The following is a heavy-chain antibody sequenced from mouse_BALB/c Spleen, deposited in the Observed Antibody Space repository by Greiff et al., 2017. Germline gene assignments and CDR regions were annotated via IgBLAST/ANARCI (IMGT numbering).Heavy chain of an antibody. Sequence: DVHLVESGGGLVQPGGSMKLSCVASGFTFSNYWMNWVRQSPEKGLEWVAEIRLKSNNYATHYAESVKGRFTISRDDSKSSVYLQMNNLRAEDTGIYYCTGGSSLYYYAMDYWGQGTSVTVSS. CDR1: GFTFSNYW. D-gene: IGHD1-1*01. CDR3: TGGSSLYYYAMDY. CDR2: IRLKSNNYAT. V-gene: IGHV6-6*02. J-gene: IGHJ4*01.